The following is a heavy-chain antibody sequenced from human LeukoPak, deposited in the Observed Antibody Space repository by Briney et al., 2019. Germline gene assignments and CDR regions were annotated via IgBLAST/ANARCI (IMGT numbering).Heavy chain of an antibody. J-gene: IGHJ4*02. CDR2: INSDGSST. V-gene: IGHV3-74*01. CDR3: ARARRDFWGDPFDY. CDR1: GFTFSSYW. Sequence: GGSLRLSCAASGFTFSSYWMHWVRQAPGKGLVWVSRINSDGSSTSYADSVKGRFTISRDNAKNSLYLQMNSLRAEDTAVYYCARARRDFWGDPFDYWGLGTLVTVSS. D-gene: IGHD3-3*01.